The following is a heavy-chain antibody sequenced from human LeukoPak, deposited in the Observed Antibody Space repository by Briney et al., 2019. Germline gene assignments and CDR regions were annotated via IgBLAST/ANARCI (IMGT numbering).Heavy chain of an antibody. Sequence: SETLSLTCAVYGGSFSGYYWSWIRQPPGKGLEWIGEINHSGSTNYNPSLKSRVTISVDTSKNQFSLKLSSVTAADTAVYYCARFPYYYGSGSSDYYYMDVWGKGTTVTVSS. CDR1: GGSFSGYY. CDR3: ARFPYYYGSGSSDYYYMDV. CDR2: INHSGST. J-gene: IGHJ6*03. V-gene: IGHV4-34*01. D-gene: IGHD3-10*01.